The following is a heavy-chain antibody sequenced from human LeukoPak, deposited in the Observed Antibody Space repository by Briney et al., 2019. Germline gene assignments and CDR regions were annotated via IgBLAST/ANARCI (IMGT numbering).Heavy chain of an antibody. D-gene: IGHD3-9*01. CDR1: GGSLSSYY. J-gene: IGHJ4*02. Sequence: SETLSLTCTVSGGSLSSYYWSWIRQPPGKGLEWIGYIYYIGNTNYNPSLKSRVTISVDTSKIQFSLKLRSVTAADTAVYYCARGLRYSRYFDYWGQGIPVTVSA. CDR2: IYYIGNT. V-gene: IGHV4-59*01. CDR3: ARGLRYSRYFDY.